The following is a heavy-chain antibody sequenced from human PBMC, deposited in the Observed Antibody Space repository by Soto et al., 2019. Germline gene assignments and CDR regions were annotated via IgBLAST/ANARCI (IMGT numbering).Heavy chain of an antibody. V-gene: IGHV1-18*01. CDR2: ISAYNGNT. D-gene: IGHD3-16*01. J-gene: IGHJ6*02. CDR3: ARLXTLTKQVLGGYYYGMDV. CDR1: GYTFSSSG. Sequence: GASVKVSCKASGYTFSSSGISWVRRAPGLGFEWMGWISAYNGNTNYAQNLQGRVTMTTDTSTSTAYMELRSLRSDDTAVYYWARLXTLTKQVLGGYYYGMDVWGQGTTVTVSS.